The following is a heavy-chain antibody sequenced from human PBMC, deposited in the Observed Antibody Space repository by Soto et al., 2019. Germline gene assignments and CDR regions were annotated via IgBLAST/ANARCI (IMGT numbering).Heavy chain of an antibody. CDR1: GGSIRSYY. J-gene: IGHJ4*02. CDR2: IYTSGST. D-gene: IGHD3-22*01. CDR3: AREREGPITYYYDSSGYFLDY. Sequence: KPSETLSLTCTVSGGSIRSYYWSWIRQPAGKGLEWIGRIYTSGSTTYNPSLKSRVTMSVDTSKNQFSLKLSSVTAADTAVYYCAREREGPITYYYDSSGYFLDYWGQGTLVTVSS. V-gene: IGHV4-4*07.